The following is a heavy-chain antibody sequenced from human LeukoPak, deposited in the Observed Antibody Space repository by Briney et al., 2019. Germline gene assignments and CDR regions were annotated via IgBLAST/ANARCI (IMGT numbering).Heavy chain of an antibody. Sequence: ASVKVSCKASGYTFTTYPMNWVRQAPGQGLEWMGWINPNSGGTNYAQKFQGRVTMTRDTSISTAYMELSRLRSDDTAVYYCARASRRYCSGGSCYGDYWGQGTLVTVSS. J-gene: IGHJ4*02. CDR1: GYTFTTYP. CDR3: ARASRRYCSGGSCYGDY. D-gene: IGHD2-15*01. CDR2: INPNSGGT. V-gene: IGHV1-2*02.